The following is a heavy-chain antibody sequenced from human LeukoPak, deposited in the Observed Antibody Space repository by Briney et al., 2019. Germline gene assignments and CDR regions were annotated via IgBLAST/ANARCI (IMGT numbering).Heavy chain of an antibody. D-gene: IGHD2-8*01. CDR3: ARERVYAIGYYYYYMDV. J-gene: IGHJ6*03. Sequence: ASVKVSCKASGGTFSSYAISWVRQAPGQGLEWMGGIIPIFGTANYAQKFQGRVTITADESTGTAYMELSSLRSEDTAAYYCARERVYAIGYYYYYMDVWGKGTTVTVSS. CDR2: IIPIFGTA. V-gene: IGHV1-69*13. CDR1: GGTFSSYA.